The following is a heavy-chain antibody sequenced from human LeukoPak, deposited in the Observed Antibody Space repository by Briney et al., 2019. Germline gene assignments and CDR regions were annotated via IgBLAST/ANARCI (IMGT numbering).Heavy chain of an antibody. V-gene: IGHV3-74*01. CDR1: GFPFSSCA. CDR2: TKNDGSST. D-gene: IGHD2-15*01. Sequence: PGGSLRLSCAASGFPFSSCAMTWVRQAPGKGLVWVARTKNDGSSTNYADSVKGRFTISRDNAKKTLYVQMNSLRAEDTAVYYCARALVAGVTLNAFDIWGQGTMFTVSS. CDR3: ARALVAGVTLNAFDI. J-gene: IGHJ3*02.